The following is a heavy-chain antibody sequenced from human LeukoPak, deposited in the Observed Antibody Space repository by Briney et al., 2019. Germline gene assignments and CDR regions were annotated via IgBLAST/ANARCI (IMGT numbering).Heavy chain of an antibody. J-gene: IGHJ6*04. V-gene: IGHV3-21*01. CDR1: GFTFSSYE. CDR2: ISSSSSYI. D-gene: IGHD3-10*02. Sequence: GGSLRLSCAASGFTFSSYEMNWVRQAPGKGLEWVSSISSSSSYIYYADSVKGRFTISGDNAKNSLYLQMNSLRAEDTAVYYCAELGITMIGGVWGKGTTVTISS. CDR3: AELGITMIGGV.